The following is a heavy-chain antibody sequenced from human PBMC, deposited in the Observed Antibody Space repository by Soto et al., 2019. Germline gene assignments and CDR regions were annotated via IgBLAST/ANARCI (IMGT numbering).Heavy chain of an antibody. CDR3: ACIFSGGYGYGFYYYGMDV. J-gene: IGHJ6*02. Sequence: PSETLSLTCTVSGGSISSSSYYWCWIRQPPGKGLEWIGSIYYSGSTYYNPSLKSRVTISVDTSKNQFSLKLSSVTAADTAVYYCACIFSGGYGYGFYYYGMDVWGQGTTVT. V-gene: IGHV4-39*01. CDR2: IYYSGST. D-gene: IGHD5-18*01. CDR1: GGSISSSSYY.